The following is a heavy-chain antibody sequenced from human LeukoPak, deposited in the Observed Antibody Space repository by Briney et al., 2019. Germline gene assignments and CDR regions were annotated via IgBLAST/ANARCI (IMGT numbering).Heavy chain of an antibody. Sequence: PGGSLRLSCAASGFTFSSYWMHWVRQAPGKGLVWVSRINSDGSSTSYADSVKSRFTISRDNAKNTLYLQMNSLRAEDTAVYYCARFLNYCSSTSCYVRVFDYWGQGTLVTVSS. CDR2: INSDGSST. J-gene: IGHJ4*02. D-gene: IGHD2-2*01. CDR3: ARFLNYCSSTSCYVRVFDY. CDR1: GFTFSSYW. V-gene: IGHV3-74*01.